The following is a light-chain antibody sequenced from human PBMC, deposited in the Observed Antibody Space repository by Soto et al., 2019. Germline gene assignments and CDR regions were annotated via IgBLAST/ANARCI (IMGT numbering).Light chain of an antibody. CDR3: SSYAGGNNLI. V-gene: IGLV2-8*01. J-gene: IGLJ2*01. Sequence: QSVLTQPPSASGSPGQSVTISCTGTSSDVGGYNYVSWYQQHPGKVPKLMIYEVTKRPSGVPDRFSASKSGNTASLTVSGLQAEDEADYYCSSYAGGNNLIFGGGTQLTVL. CDR1: SSDVGGYNY. CDR2: EVT.